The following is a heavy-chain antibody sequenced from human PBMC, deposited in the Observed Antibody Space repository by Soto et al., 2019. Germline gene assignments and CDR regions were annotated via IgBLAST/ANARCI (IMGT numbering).Heavy chain of an antibody. Sequence: SETLSLTCTVSGGSISSSAFYWGWIRQPPGKGLEWIGTIYYSGPAYYNPSLKSRVTISVDTSKSQFSLKLSSVTAADTALYYCARHQDYYDTTGYFPLWGQGTVVTVSS. D-gene: IGHD3-22*01. CDR1: GGSISSSAFY. CDR2: IYYSGPA. CDR3: ARHQDYYDTTGYFPL. J-gene: IGHJ4*02. V-gene: IGHV4-39*01.